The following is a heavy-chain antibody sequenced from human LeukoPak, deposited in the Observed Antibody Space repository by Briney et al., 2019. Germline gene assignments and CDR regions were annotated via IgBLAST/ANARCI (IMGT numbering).Heavy chain of an antibody. V-gene: IGHV3-66*02. J-gene: IGHJ6*03. CDR3: AKGPSLIVVVPATSSYYMGV. Sequence: GGSLRLSCAAPGFTVSSNYMSWVRQAPGKGLEWVSIIYSDDGGGNTYHADSVKGRFTISRDNSKNTLHLQMNSLRAEDTAVYYCAKGPSLIVVVPATSSYYMGVWGKGTTVTISS. D-gene: IGHD2-15*01. CDR1: GFTVSSNY. CDR2: IYSDDGGGNT.